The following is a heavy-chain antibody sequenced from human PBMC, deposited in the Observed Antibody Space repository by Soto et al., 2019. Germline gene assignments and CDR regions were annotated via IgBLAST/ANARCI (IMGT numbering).Heavy chain of an antibody. D-gene: IGHD3-22*01. J-gene: IGHJ4*02. CDR3: ARDQYFYETSGYNFIDY. V-gene: IGHV1-18*01. CDR2: ITAYSGNT. Sequence: QVQLVQSGAEVKKPGASVKVSCKASGYTFTSYGISWVRQAPGQGLEWMGWITAYSGNTNYAQKIQDRVTMTTDTSTSTAYMELRSLRSDDTAVYYCARDQYFYETSGYNFIDYWGQGTVVTVSA. CDR1: GYTFTSYG.